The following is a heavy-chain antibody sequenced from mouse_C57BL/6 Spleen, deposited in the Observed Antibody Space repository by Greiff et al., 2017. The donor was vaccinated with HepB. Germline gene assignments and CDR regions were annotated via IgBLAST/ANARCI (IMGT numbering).Heavy chain of an antibody. J-gene: IGHJ4*01. CDR1: GYTFTDYY. Sequence: QVQLQQSGAELVRPGASVKLSCKASGYTFTDYYINWVKQRPGQGLEWIARIYPGSGNTYYNEKFKGKATLTAEKSSSTAYMQLSSLTSEDSAVYFCARDYGSSAMDYWGQGTSVTVSS. CDR2: IYPGSGNT. D-gene: IGHD1-1*01. V-gene: IGHV1-76*01. CDR3: ARDYGSSAMDY.